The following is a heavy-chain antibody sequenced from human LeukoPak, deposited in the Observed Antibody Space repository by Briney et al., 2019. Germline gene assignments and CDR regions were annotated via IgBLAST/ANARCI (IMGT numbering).Heavy chain of an antibody. CDR1: GYSISSGYY. Sequence: SETLSLTCTVSGYSISSGYYWAWIRRPPGKGLEWIGSIYHSGSTYYNPSLKSRVTISVDTSKNQFSLKLSSVTAADTAVYYCARRLVRRYWSALYYYMDVWGKGTTVTVSS. V-gene: IGHV4-38-2*02. CDR3: ARRLVRRYWSALYYYMDV. D-gene: IGHD6-25*01. J-gene: IGHJ6*03. CDR2: IYHSGST.